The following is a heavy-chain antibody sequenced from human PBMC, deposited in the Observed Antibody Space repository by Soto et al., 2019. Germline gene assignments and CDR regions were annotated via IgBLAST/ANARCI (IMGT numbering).Heavy chain of an antibody. Sequence: GASVKVSCKASGYTFRNFGISWVRQAPGQGLEWMGWISAYNANANYAQKFQGRLTMTADTSTSTAYMELRSLRSDDTAVYYRARENSYFDYWGQGTLVTVSS. J-gene: IGHJ4*02. CDR3: ARENSYFDY. V-gene: IGHV1-18*01. CDR1: GYTFRNFG. CDR2: ISAYNANA.